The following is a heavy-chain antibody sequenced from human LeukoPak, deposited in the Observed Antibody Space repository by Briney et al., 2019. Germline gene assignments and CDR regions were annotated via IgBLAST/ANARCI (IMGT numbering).Heavy chain of an antibody. Sequence: SVKVSCKASGGTFSSYAISWVRQAPGQGFEWMGGIIPIFGTANYAQKFQGRVTITTDESTSTAYMELSSLRSEDTAVYYCARGYCSSTSCYGHVDYWGQGTLVTVSS. J-gene: IGHJ4*02. V-gene: IGHV1-69*05. CDR1: GGTFSSYA. CDR3: ARGYCSSTSCYGHVDY. D-gene: IGHD2-2*01. CDR2: IIPIFGTA.